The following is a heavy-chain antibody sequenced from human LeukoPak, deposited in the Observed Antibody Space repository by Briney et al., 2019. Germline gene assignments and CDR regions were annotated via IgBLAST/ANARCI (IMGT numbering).Heavy chain of an antibody. V-gene: IGHV3-21*01. D-gene: IGHD6-19*01. CDR2: ISSSSSYI. J-gene: IGHJ6*03. CDR1: GFTFSSYS. CDR3: ARDTGTVAGPYYYYYYMDV. Sequence: PGGSLRLSCAASGFTFSSYSMNWVRQAPGKGLEWVSSISSSSSYIYYADSVKGRFTISRDNAKNSLYLQMNSLRAEGTAVYYCARDTGTVAGPYYYYYYMDVWGKGTTVTVSS.